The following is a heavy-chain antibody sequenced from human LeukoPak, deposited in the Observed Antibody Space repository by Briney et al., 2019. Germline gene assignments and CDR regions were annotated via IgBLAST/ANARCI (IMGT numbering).Heavy chain of an antibody. Sequence: GGSLRLSCAASGFTFSSYSMNWVRQAPGKGLEWVSSISSSSSYIYYADSVKGRFTISRDNAKNSLNLQMNSLRAEDTAVYYCARGAVAGTSIDYWGQGTLVTVSS. CDR3: ARGAVAGTSIDY. V-gene: IGHV3-21*01. CDR2: ISSSSSYI. D-gene: IGHD6-19*01. J-gene: IGHJ4*02. CDR1: GFTFSSYS.